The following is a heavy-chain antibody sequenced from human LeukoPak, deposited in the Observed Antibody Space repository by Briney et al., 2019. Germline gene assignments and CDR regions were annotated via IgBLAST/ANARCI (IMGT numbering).Heavy chain of an antibody. CDR1: GFTFSDYY. V-gene: IGHV3-11*04. CDR2: ISSSGSTI. J-gene: IGHJ5*02. CDR3: AAPGPWFDP. Sequence: GGSLRLSCAASGFTFSDYYMSWIRQAPGKGLECVSYISSSGSTIYYADSVKGRFAISRENAKNSLYLQMNSLRAEDTAVCYCAAPGPWFDPWGQGTLVTVSS.